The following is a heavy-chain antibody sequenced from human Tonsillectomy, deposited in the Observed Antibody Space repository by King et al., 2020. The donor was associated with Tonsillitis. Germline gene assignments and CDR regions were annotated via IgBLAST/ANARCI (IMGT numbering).Heavy chain of an antibody. CDR1: GGSISSYY. D-gene: IGHD1-26*01. CDR3: AGGGGWLTDF. J-gene: IGHJ4*02. V-gene: IGHV4-59*01. Sequence: QLQESGPGLVKPSETLSLTCTVSGGSISSYYWSWIRQPPGKGLEWIGNIHYSESTNYNSSLRSRVTMSMDTSKHQFSLRLASVTAADTAVYYCAGGGGWLTDFWGQGTLVTVSS. CDR2: IHYSEST.